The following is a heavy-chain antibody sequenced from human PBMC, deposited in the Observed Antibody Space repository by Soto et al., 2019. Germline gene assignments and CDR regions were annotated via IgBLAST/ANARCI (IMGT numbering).Heavy chain of an antibody. Sequence: ASVKVSCKASGYTFTSYGISWVRQAPGQGLEWMGWISAYNGNTNYAQKLQGRVTMTTDTSTSTADMERRSLRPDDTAAYYGARDLDYGILPGYYYWGQGTLVTVAS. CDR1: GYTFTSYG. CDR3: ARDLDYGILPGYYY. D-gene: IGHD3-9*01. CDR2: ISAYNGNT. V-gene: IGHV1-18*01. J-gene: IGHJ4*02.